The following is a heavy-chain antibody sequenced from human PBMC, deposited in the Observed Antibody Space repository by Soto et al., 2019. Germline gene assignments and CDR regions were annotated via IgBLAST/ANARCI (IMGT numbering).Heavy chain of an antibody. CDR2: ISAYNGNT. Sequence: QVQLVQSGAEVKKPGASVKVSCKASGYTFTSYGISWVRQAPGQGLEWMGWISAYNGNTNYAQKLQDRVTMTTDTSTSTAYMELGSLRCDATAVYYCARTAYYSDSNGYPRPNYFDYSGQGTLVTVSS. V-gene: IGHV1-18*04. CDR3: ARTAYYSDSNGYPRPNYFDY. CDR1: GYTFTSYG. J-gene: IGHJ4*02. D-gene: IGHD3-22*01.